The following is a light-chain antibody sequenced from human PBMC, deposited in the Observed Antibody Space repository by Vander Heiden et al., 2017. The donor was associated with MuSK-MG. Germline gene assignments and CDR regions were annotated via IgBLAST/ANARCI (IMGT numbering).Light chain of an antibody. CDR1: TGAVTSGHY. Sequence: QAVVTQEPSLTVSPGGTVTLTCASSTGAVTSGHYPYWFQQKPGQAPRTLIYDTSNKHSCTPARFSGSLLGGKAALTLAGAQPEDEAEYYCLLSYSGARLYVFGTGTKVTVL. CDR2: DTS. CDR3: LLSYSGARLYV. J-gene: IGLJ1*01. V-gene: IGLV7-46*01.